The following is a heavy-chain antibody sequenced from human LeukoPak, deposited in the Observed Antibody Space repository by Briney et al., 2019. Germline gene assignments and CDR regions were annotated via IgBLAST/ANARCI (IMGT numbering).Heavy chain of an antibody. J-gene: IGHJ4*02. D-gene: IGHD3-10*01. Sequence: SQTLSLTCTVSGGSISSGDYYWSRIRQPPGKGLEWMGYIYYSGSTYYNPSLKSRVTISVDTSKNQFSLKLSPVTAADTAVYYCARVPSGEYGDYLDYWGQGTLVTVSS. CDR2: IYYSGST. CDR3: ARVPSGEYGDYLDY. CDR1: GGSISSGDYY. V-gene: IGHV4-30-4*01.